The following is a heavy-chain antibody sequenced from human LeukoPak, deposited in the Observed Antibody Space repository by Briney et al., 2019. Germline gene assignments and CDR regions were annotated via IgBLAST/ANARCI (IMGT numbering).Heavy chain of an antibody. CDR2: ISGSGHNT. V-gene: IGHV3-23*01. Sequence: GGSLRLSCAASGFTFSNYGMNWVRQAPGKGLEWVSAISGSGHNTYYADSVKGRFTISRDNSKNTLYLQMDSLRAEDTAVYYCARVALFKTNYFDYWGQGTLVTVSS. CDR1: GFTFSNYG. CDR3: ARVALFKTNYFDY. D-gene: IGHD2-21*01. J-gene: IGHJ4*02.